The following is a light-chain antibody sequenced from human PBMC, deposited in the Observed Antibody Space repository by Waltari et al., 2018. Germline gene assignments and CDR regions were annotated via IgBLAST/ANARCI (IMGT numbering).Light chain of an antibody. Sequence: QSALTQPPSASGSPGQSVTISCTGTSSDVGGYNYVSWYQQHPGKAPKLMIYEVSKRPSGVPERFSGSKSGNTAALTVSGLQAEDEADYYCSSYAGSNNSYVFGTGTKVTVL. V-gene: IGLV2-8*01. CDR2: EVS. J-gene: IGLJ1*01. CDR3: SSYAGSNNSYV. CDR1: SSDVGGYNY.